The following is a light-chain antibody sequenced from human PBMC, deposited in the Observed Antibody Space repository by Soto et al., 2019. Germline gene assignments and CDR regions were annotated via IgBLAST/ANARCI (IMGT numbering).Light chain of an antibody. CDR3: ISYASINTYV. Sequence: QAVLTQPASVSASPGQSITISCPGTSRYVGGYDYVSWYQQHPGKAPKLMIYDVTNRPSGVSNRFSGSKSGNTASLTISGLQAEDEADYYCISYASINTYVFGTGTKVTVL. CDR2: DVT. J-gene: IGLJ1*01. V-gene: IGLV2-14*01. CDR1: SRYVGGYDY.